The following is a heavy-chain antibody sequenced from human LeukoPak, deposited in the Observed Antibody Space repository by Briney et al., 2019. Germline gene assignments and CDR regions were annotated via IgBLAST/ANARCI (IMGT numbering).Heavy chain of an antibody. CDR2: INPSGGST. CDR1: GYTFTSYY. J-gene: IGHJ5*02. V-gene: IGHV1-46*01. Sequence: ASVKVSCKASGYTFTSYYMHWVRQAPGQGLEWMGIINPSGGSTSYAQRFQGRVTMTRDTSTSTVYMELSSLRSEDTAVYYCARENHYYGSGSRRNWFDPWGQGTLVTVSS. CDR3: ARENHYYGSGSRRNWFDP. D-gene: IGHD3-10*01.